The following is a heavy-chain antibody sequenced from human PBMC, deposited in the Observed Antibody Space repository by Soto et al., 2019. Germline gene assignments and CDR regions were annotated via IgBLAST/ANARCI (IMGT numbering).Heavy chain of an antibody. D-gene: IGHD6-19*01. Sequence: PGGSLRLSCAASGFTFSSYAMHWVRQAPGKGLEYVSAISSNGGSTYYANSVKGRFTISRDNSKNTLYLQMGSLRAEDMAVYYCAREGNSSGWKGGFGYWGQGTLVTVSS. CDR1: GFTFSSYA. CDR2: ISSNGGST. J-gene: IGHJ4*02. V-gene: IGHV3-64*01. CDR3: AREGNSSGWKGGFGY.